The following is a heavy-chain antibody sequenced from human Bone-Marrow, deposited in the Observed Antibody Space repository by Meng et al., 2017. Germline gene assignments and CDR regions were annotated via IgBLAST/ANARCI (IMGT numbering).Heavy chain of an antibody. CDR2: TYYRAKWSN. D-gene: IGHD3-10*01. J-gene: IGHJ4*02. CDR1: GDSVSSNSAA. CDR3: VRSHSGFLDY. Sequence: VQLQQSAPGLVKPSRTLSFPCSISGDSVSSNSAAWNWIMQSPSRGLEWRGKTYYRAKWSNDYAVSVRSRINITPDTSKNQFSLQLNSVTPGDTAVYYCVRSHSGFLDYWGQGTLVTVSS. V-gene: IGHV6-1*01.